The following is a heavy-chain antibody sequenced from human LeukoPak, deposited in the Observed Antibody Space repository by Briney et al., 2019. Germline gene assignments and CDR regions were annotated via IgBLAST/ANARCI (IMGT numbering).Heavy chain of an antibody. Sequence: GGSLRLSCAASGFTFSSYAMSWVRQAPGKGLEWVSAISGSGGSTYYADSVKGRFTISRDNSKNTLYLQMNSLRAEDTAVYYCAKDSVWFGVKQRFFDYWGQGTLVTVSS. CDR3: AKDSVWFGVKQRFFDY. J-gene: IGHJ4*02. D-gene: IGHD3-10*01. CDR1: GFTFSSYA. V-gene: IGHV3-23*01. CDR2: ISGSGGST.